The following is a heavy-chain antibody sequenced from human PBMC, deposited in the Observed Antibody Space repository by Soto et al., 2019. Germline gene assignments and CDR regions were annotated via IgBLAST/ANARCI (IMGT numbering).Heavy chain of an antibody. V-gene: IGHV4-30-4*01. J-gene: IGHJ4*02. Sequence: SETLSLTCTVSGGSISSGDYYWSWIRQPPGKGLEWIGYVFYSGSTYYSPSLKSRLTISVDTSKNQFSLKLSSVTAADTAVYYCARVSTDFTFDYWGQGTLVTVSS. D-gene: IGHD3-10*01. CDR3: ARVSTDFTFDY. CDR2: VFYSGST. CDR1: GGSISSGDYY.